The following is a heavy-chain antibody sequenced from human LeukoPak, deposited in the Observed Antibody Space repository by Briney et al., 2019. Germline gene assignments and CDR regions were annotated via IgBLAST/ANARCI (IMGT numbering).Heavy chain of an antibody. V-gene: IGHV1-18*01. J-gene: IGHJ4*02. Sequence: QSGAEMKKPGASVKVSCKASGYTFTSYGISWVRQAPGQGLEWMGWISAYNGNTNYAQKLLGRVTMTTDTSTSTAYMELRSLRSDDTAVYYCARDAVSFLIVGATTGLDYWGQGTLVTVSS. CDR1: GYTFTSYG. D-gene: IGHD1-26*01. CDR2: ISAYNGNT. CDR3: ARDAVSFLIVGATTGLDY.